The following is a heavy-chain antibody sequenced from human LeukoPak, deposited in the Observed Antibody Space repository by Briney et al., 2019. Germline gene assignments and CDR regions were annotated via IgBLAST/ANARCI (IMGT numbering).Heavy chain of an antibody. Sequence: GGSLGLSCTASGFSFSDFWMHWVRRAPGKGLVWVSRIRGDGYDTNYADSVKGRFTISRDNAQNTLYLQMNSLRAEDTAVYYCASDRVLGSGSLDNWGQGTLVTVSS. D-gene: IGHD3-10*01. CDR3: ASDRVLGSGSLDN. CDR1: GFSFSDFW. J-gene: IGHJ4*02. V-gene: IGHV3-74*01. CDR2: IRGDGYDT.